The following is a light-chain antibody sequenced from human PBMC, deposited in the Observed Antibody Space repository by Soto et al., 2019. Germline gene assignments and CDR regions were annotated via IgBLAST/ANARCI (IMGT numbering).Light chain of an antibody. CDR3: HSFAGSNRLSV. CDR2: AVS. J-gene: IGLJ1*01. V-gene: IGLV2-8*01. CDR1: SSDVGGYNY. Sequence: QSALTQPPSASGSPGQSVTISCTGTSSDVGGYNYVSWYQQHPGKAPKLIIYAVSERPSGVPDRFSGSKSGNTASLTVSGLQAEDEADYYCHSFAGSNRLSVFGTGTKLTVL.